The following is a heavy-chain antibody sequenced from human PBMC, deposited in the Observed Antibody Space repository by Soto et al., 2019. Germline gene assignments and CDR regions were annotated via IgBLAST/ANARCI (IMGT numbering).Heavy chain of an antibody. J-gene: IGHJ4*02. CDR3: ARVDYGGNSIDY. CDR1: GGTFSSYA. D-gene: IGHD4-17*01. Sequence: QVQLVQSGAEVKKPGSSVKVSCKASGGTFSSYAISWVRQAPGQGLEWMGGIIPIFGNANYAQKFQGRVTITADESTVTAYVELSGLRSEDRAVYYWARVDYGGNSIDYWGQGTLVTVSS. CDR2: IIPIFGNA. V-gene: IGHV1-69*01.